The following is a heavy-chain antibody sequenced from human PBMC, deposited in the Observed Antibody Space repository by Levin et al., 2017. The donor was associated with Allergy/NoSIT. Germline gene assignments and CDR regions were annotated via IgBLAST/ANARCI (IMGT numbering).Heavy chain of an antibody. CDR1: GFTFSSYS. V-gene: IGHV3-21*01. CDR2: ISSSSSYI. D-gene: IGHD5-24*01. CDR3: ARDVVVEMATIGFFH. J-gene: IGHJ4*02. Sequence: GGSLRLSCAASGFTFSSYSMNWVRQAPGKGLEWVSSISSSSSYIYYADSVKGRFTISRDNAKNSLYLQMNSLRAEDTAVYYCARDVVVEMATIGFFHWGQGTLVTVSS.